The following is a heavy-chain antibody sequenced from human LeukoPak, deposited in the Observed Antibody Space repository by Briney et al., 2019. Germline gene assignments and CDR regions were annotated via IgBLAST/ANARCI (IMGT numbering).Heavy chain of an antibody. D-gene: IGHD6-19*01. CDR2: ISYSGST. V-gene: IGHV4-59*01. J-gene: IGHJ4*02. CDR3: ARDGRAGSLFAY. Sequence: KPSETLFLTCTVSGGSISGYYWSWIRQPPGKGLEWVGYISYSGSTNYNPSLKSRVTISVDTSKHQFSLKLSSVTAAGTAIYCCARDGRAGSLFAYWGQGTLVTVSS. CDR1: GGSISGYY.